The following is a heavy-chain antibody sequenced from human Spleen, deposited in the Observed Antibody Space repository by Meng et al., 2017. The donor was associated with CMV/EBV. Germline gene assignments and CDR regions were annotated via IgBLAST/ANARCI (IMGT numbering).Heavy chain of an antibody. CDR1: RGSVSGGGLF. Sequence: SETLSLTCSVSRGSVSGGGLFWTWIRQHPGKGLEWIGSIYYSGSTSYSPSLKNRIAISIDASKNQFSLELSSVTAADTAIYYCARGHDYSFTFDPWGPGTQVTVSS. CDR3: ARGHDYSFTFDP. D-gene: IGHD4-11*01. V-gene: IGHV4-31*03. J-gene: IGHJ5*02. CDR2: IYYSGST.